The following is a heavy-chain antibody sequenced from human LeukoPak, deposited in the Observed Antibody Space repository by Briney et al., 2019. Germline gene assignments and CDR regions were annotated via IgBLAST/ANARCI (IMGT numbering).Heavy chain of an antibody. CDR2: ISSSGDYR. J-gene: IGHJ4*02. V-gene: IGHV3-48*01. Sequence: LPGGSLRLSCAASGFTFSTYSMNWVRQAPGKGLEWVSYISSSGDYRYYAGSVKGRSTISRDNAKNSLYLQMNSLRAEDTAVYYCARDRLKRWLQSGIDYWGQGNLVTVSS. D-gene: IGHD1-1*01. CDR1: GFTFSTYS. CDR3: ARDRLKRWLQSGIDY.